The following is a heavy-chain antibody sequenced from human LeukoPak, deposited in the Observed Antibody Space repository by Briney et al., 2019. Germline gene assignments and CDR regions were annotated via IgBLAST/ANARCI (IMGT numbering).Heavy chain of an antibody. CDR1: GYTFTGYH. Sequence: ASVKVSCKASGYTFTGYHIHWVRQAPGQGLEWMGWINPKNGGKRFAQKFQGRVTMTRDTSISTAYMELNSLRSDDTAVYYCATKKTPLYCGGDCYSGLGWFDPWGQGTLITVSS. V-gene: IGHV1-2*02. CDR3: ATKKTPLYCGGDCYSGLGWFDP. J-gene: IGHJ5*02. CDR2: INPKNGGK. D-gene: IGHD2-21*02.